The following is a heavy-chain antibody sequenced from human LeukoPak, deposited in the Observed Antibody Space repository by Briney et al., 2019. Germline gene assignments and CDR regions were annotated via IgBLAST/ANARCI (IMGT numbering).Heavy chain of an antibody. CDR2: INPYSGNA. J-gene: IGHJ4*02. V-gene: IGHV1-18*01. Sequence: ASVKVSCKASGYTFINYDISWVRQAPGQGLEWMVWINPYSGNANYAQNLQGRVTMTTDTSTSTAYMELRSLRSDDTDVYYCARRSCSGGSCYFDYWGQGTLVTVSS. CDR1: GYTFINYD. D-gene: IGHD2-15*01. CDR3: ARRSCSGGSCYFDY.